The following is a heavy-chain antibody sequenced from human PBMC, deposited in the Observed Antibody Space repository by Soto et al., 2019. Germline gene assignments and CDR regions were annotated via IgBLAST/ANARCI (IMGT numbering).Heavy chain of an antibody. Sequence: QVQLQQWGAGLLKPSETLSLTCAVYGGSFSGYYWSWIRQPPGKGLEWIGEINHSGSTNYNPSLKSRVTISVDTSKNQFSPKLSSVTAADTAVYYCATEGRLSNWFDPWGQGTLVTVSS. V-gene: IGHV4-34*01. CDR1: GGSFSGYY. CDR3: ATEGRLSNWFDP. J-gene: IGHJ5*02. D-gene: IGHD6-6*01. CDR2: INHSGST.